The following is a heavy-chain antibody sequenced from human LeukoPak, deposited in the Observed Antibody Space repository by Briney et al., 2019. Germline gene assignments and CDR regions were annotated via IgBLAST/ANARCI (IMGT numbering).Heavy chain of an antibody. CDR3: ARDLPVVLLWFGTFDY. Sequence: GGSLRLSCAASGFTFSSYSMNWVRQAPGKGLEWVSYISSSSSTIYYADSVKGRFTISRDNAKNSLYLQMNSLRAEDTAVYYCARDLPVVLLWFGTFDYWGQGTLVTVSS. CDR1: GFTFSSYS. V-gene: IGHV3-48*01. CDR2: ISSSSSTI. D-gene: IGHD3-10*01. J-gene: IGHJ4*02.